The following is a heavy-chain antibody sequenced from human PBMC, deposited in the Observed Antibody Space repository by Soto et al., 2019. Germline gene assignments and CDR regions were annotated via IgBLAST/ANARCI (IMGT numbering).Heavy chain of an antibody. CDR3: ARYSNSWSKYVTN. CDR1: GGSFSGYC. J-gene: IGHJ1*01. V-gene: IGHV4-34*01. Sequence: PSXTLSLTCAVYGGSFSGYCWSWIRQTPGGRLVWGGEIXXXGXAKXXXXXXXRXSFSLDXXKXXFSLKLKSVMAADTAVYYCARYSNSWSKYVTNWGTGSMVTVSS. CDR2: IXXXGXA. D-gene: IGHD6-13*01.